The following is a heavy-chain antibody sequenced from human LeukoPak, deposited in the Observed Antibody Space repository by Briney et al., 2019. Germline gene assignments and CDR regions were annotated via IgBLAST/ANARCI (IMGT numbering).Heavy chain of an antibody. J-gene: IGHJ3*02. CDR1: GFTFSSYE. Sequence: GGSLRLSCAASGFTFSSYEMNWVRQAPGKGLEWVSYISSSGSTIYYADSVKGRFTISRHNSKNTLYLQMNSLRAEDTAVYYCARGGYSGYDRDAFDIWGQGTMVTVSS. D-gene: IGHD5-12*01. V-gene: IGHV3-48*03. CDR3: ARGGYSGYDRDAFDI. CDR2: ISSSGSTI.